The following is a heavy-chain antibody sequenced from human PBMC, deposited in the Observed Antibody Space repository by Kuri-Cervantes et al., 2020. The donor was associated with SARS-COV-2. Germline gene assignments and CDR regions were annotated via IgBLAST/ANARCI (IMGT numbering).Heavy chain of an antibody. CDR1: GFTLSSYW. Sequence: GESLKISCAASGFTLSSYWMSWVRQAPGKGLEWVANIKQDGSEKYYVDSVKGRFTISRDNAKNSLYLQMNSLRAEDTAVYYCARDMTIFGVVTYYFDYWGQGTLVTVSS. D-gene: IGHD3-3*01. V-gene: IGHV3-7*01. J-gene: IGHJ4*02. CDR3: ARDMTIFGVVTYYFDY. CDR2: IKQDGSEK.